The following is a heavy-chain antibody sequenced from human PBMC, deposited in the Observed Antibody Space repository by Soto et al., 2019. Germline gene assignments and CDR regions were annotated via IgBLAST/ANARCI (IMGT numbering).Heavy chain of an antibody. D-gene: IGHD6-13*01. V-gene: IGHV4-4*07. CDR1: GDSISSHY. CDR3: ARQLYSSSTYNWFDP. CDR2: IYTSGST. Sequence: SETLSLTCTVSGDSISSHYWSWMRQTAGKGLEWIGRIYTSGSTNYNPSLKSRLTMSVDTSKNRFSLKLSSVTAADTGVYFCARQLYSSSTYNWFDPWGPGTLVTVSS. J-gene: IGHJ5*02.